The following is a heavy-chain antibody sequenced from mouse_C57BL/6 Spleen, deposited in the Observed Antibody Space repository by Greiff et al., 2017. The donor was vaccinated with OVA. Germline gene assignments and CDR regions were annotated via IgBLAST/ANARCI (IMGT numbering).Heavy chain of an antibody. CDR1: GFTFSDYY. CDR3: ARGSSHWYFDV. Sequence: EVKLMESEGGLVQPGSSMKLSCTASGFTFSDYYMAWVRQVPEKGLEWVANINYDGSSTYYLDSLKSRFIISRDNAKNILYLQMSSLKSEDTATYDCARGSSHWYFDVWGTGTTVTVSS. V-gene: IGHV5-16*01. CDR2: INYDGSST. J-gene: IGHJ1*03. D-gene: IGHD1-3*01.